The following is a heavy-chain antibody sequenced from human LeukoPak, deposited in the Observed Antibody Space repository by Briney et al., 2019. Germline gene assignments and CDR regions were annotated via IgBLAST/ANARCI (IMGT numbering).Heavy chain of an antibody. V-gene: IGHV1-18*01. CDR2: ISSFNGDT. D-gene: IGHD1-7*01. CDR1: GYTFTSYG. J-gene: IGHJ4*02. Sequence: ASVKVSCKASGYTFTSYGITWVRQAPGQGLEWMGWISSFNGDTNYAQKLQGRVTMTTDTSTSTAYMELRSLRFDDTAVYYCARDHSNWNYAPDFWGQGTLVIVSS. CDR3: ARDHSNWNYAPDF.